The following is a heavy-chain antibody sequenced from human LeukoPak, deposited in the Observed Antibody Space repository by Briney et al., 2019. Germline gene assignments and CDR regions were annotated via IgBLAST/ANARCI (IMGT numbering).Heavy chain of an antibody. CDR3: ARSRGDYSVYCYGMDV. D-gene: IGHD4-11*01. V-gene: IGHV1-2*06. CDR1: GYTFTGYY. J-gene: IGHJ6*02. Sequence: GASVKVSCKASGYTFTGYYMHWVRQAPGQGLEWMGRINPNSGGTNYAQKFQGRVTMTRDTSISTAYMELSRLRSDDTAVYYCARSRGDYSVYCYGMDVWGQGTTVTVSS. CDR2: INPNSGGT.